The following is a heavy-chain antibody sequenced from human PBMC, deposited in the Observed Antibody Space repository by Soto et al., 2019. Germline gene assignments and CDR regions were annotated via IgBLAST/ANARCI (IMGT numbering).Heavy chain of an antibody. J-gene: IGHJ6*02. CDR3: TRDFHDYGGNSGYYYYGMDV. CDR2: IRSKAYGGTT. CDR1: GFTFCDYA. D-gene: IGHD4-17*01. Sequence: PGGSLRLSCTASGFTFCDYAMSWVRQAPGKGLEWVGFIRSKAYGGTTEYAASVKGRFTISRDDSKSIAYLQMNSLKTEDTAVYYCTRDFHDYGGNSGYYYYGMDVWGQGTTVTV. V-gene: IGHV3-49*04.